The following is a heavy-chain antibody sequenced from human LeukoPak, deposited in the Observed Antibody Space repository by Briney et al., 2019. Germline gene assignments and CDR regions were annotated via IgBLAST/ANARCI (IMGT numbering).Heavy chain of an antibody. CDR3: AKRAGSAWSAGA. Sequence: GGSLRLSCAASGFTFSSYGMHWVRQAPGKGLDWVTYIRNDASNTYYADSVKGRFSISRDNSKNTVYLQMNSLIPEDTAVYYCAKRAGSAWSAGAWGQGTLVTVSS. CDR1: GFTFSSYG. J-gene: IGHJ5*02. V-gene: IGHV3-30*02. D-gene: IGHD3-10*01. CDR2: IRNDASNT.